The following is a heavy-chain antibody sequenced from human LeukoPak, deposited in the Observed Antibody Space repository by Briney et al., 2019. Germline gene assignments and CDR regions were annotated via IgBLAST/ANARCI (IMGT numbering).Heavy chain of an antibody. V-gene: IGHV3-21*01. J-gene: IGHJ4*02. CDR2: ISSGSSYI. D-gene: IGHD3-3*01. CDR1: GFTFSSYA. Sequence: PGGSLRLSCAASGFTFSSYAMSWVRQAPGKGLEWVSSISSGSSYIYYADSVKGRFTISRDNAKNSLYLQMNSLRAEDTAVYYCARGGYDFWSGYYPSMHDYWGQGTLVTVSS. CDR3: ARGGYDFWSGYYPSMHDY.